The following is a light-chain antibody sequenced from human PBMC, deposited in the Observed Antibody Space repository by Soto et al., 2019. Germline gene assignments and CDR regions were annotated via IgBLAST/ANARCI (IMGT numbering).Light chain of an antibody. V-gene: IGKV3D-15*01. CDR3: QQCYNWPQWT. Sequence: IVMTQSPATLSVSRGERATLSCRASQSITNNLAWYQQKPGQAPRLLIYGASSRATGIPDRFSGSGSGTDFTLTTSSLEPEDFAVYYCQQCYNWPQWTFGQGTKVDIK. CDR1: QSITNN. J-gene: IGKJ1*01. CDR2: GAS.